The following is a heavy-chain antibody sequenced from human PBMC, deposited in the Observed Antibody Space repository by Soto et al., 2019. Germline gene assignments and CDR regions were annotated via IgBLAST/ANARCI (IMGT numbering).Heavy chain of an antibody. Sequence: GASVKVSCKASGYTFTSYAMHWVRQAPGQRLEWMGWINAGNGNTKYSQKFQGRVTITRDTSASTAYMELSSLRSDDTAVYYCAREGLVLVPTTVNSDYYYYAMDVWGQGTTVTVSS. J-gene: IGHJ6*02. V-gene: IGHV1-3*01. CDR3: AREGLVLVPTTVNSDYYYYAMDV. CDR2: INAGNGNT. D-gene: IGHD2-2*01. CDR1: GYTFTSYA.